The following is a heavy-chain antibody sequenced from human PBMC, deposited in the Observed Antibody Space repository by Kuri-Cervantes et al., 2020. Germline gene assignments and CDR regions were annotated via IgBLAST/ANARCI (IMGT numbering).Heavy chain of an antibody. D-gene: IGHD3-3*01. CDR3: ARGYGFWSGRGGMDV. CDR1: GGSVSSGSYY. J-gene: IGHJ4*02. V-gene: IGHV4-61*01. Sequence: SETLSLTCTVSGGSVSSGSYYWSWIRQPPGKGLEWIGYIYYSGSTNYDPSLKSRVTMSVDTSKNQFSLKLSSVTAADTAVYYCARGYGFWSGRGGMDVWGQGTLVTVSS. CDR2: IYYSGST.